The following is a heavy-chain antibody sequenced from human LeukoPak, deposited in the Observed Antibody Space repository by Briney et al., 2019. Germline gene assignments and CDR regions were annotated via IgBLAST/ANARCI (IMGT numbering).Heavy chain of an antibody. Sequence: GGSLRLSCAASGFTVSSNYMSWVRQAPGKGLEWVSLIYSGGSTYCADSVKGRFTISRDNSKDTLYLQMNSLRGEDTAVYYCAGIAAADRRYYFDYWGQGTLVTVSS. V-gene: IGHV3-66*01. CDR2: IYSGGST. D-gene: IGHD6-13*01. J-gene: IGHJ4*02. CDR3: AGIAAADRRYYFDY. CDR1: GFTVSSNY.